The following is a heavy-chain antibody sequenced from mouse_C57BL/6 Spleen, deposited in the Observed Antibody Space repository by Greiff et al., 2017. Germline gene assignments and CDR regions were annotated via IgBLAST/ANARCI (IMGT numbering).Heavy chain of an antibody. V-gene: IGHV1-19*01. D-gene: IGHD1-1*01. CDR1: GYTFTDYY. Sequence: VHVKQSGPVLVKPGASVKMSCKASGYTFTDYYMNWVKQSHGKSLEWIGVINPYNGGTSYNQKFKGKATLTVDKSSSTAYMELNSLTSEDSAVYYCARETTVRGYFDVWGTGTTVTVSS. CDR2: INPYNGGT. CDR3: ARETTVRGYFDV. J-gene: IGHJ1*03.